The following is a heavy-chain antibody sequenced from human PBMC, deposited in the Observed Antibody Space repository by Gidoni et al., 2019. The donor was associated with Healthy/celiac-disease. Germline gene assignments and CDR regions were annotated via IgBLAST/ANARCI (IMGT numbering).Heavy chain of an antibody. D-gene: IGHD3-10*01. V-gene: IGHV5-51*01. CDR1: GYSFTSYW. CDR2: IYPGDSDT. Sequence: EVQLVQSGAEVKKPGESLKISCKGSGYSFTSYWTGWVRQMPGKGLEWMGIIYPGDSDTRYSPSFQGQVTISADKSISTAYLQWSSLKASDTAMYYCALTYYYGSGNGAPYGMDVWGQGTTVTVSS. CDR3: ALTYYYGSGNGAPYGMDV. J-gene: IGHJ6*02.